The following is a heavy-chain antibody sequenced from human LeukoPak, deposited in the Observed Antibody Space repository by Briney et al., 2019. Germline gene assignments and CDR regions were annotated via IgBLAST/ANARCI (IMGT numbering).Heavy chain of an antibody. D-gene: IGHD3-22*01. Sequence: GGSLRLSCAASGFTFSSYGMHWVRQAPGKGLEWVAFIRYDGSNKYYADSVKGRFTISRDNSKNTLYLQMNSLRAEDTAVYYCAKDLPHYYDSSGYYDGNYWGQGTLVTVSS. V-gene: IGHV3-30*02. CDR2: IRYDGSNK. CDR3: AKDLPHYYDSSGYYDGNY. J-gene: IGHJ4*02. CDR1: GFTFSSYG.